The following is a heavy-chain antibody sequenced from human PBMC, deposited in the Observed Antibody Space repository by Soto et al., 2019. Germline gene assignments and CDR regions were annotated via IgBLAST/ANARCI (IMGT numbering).Heavy chain of an antibody. D-gene: IGHD6-6*01. CDR1: GGSISSGGYY. Sequence: SETLSLTCTVSGGSISSGGYYWSWIRQHPGKGLEWIGYIYYSGSTYYNPSLKSRVTISVDTSKNQFSLKLSSVTAADTAVYYCASTRSIAARPASWFDPWGQGTLVTVSS. CDR2: IYYSGST. CDR3: ASTRSIAARPASWFDP. J-gene: IGHJ5*02. V-gene: IGHV4-31*03.